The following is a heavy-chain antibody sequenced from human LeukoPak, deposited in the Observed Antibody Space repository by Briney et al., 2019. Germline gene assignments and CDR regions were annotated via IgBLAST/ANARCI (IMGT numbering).Heavy chain of an antibody. CDR1: GFTFSNYA. J-gene: IGHJ1*01. V-gene: IGHV3-23*01. Sequence: PGGSLRLSCAASGFTFSNYAMTWVRQAPGKGLEWVSSITGNSGTTYYADSVKGRFTISRDNSRNTPFLQMSSLTAEDPAVYYCAKDWFYSGWPGCFQHWGQGTLVTVSS. CDR2: ITGNSGTT. CDR3: AKDWFYSGWPGCFQH. D-gene: IGHD6-19*01.